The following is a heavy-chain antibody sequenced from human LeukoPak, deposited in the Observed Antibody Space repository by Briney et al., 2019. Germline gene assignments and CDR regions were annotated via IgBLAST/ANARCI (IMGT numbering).Heavy chain of an antibody. J-gene: IGHJ4*02. CDR1: GYTFTTYG. CDR3: ARGPNDFWSGYSRWDLDY. V-gene: IGHV1-69*06. Sequence: ASVKVSCKASGYTFTTYGISWVRQAPGQGLEWMGGIIPIFGTANYAQKFQGRVTITADKSTSTAYMELSSLRSEDTAVYYCARGPNDFWSGYSRWDLDYWGQGTLVTVSS. D-gene: IGHD3-3*01. CDR2: IIPIFGTA.